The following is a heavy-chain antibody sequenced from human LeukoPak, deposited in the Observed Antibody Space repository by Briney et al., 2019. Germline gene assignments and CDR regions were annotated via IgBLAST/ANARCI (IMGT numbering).Heavy chain of an antibody. CDR3: ARHRAAPLAMVDFDY. Sequence: PSETLSLTCTVSGGSISSYYWSWIRQPPGKGLEWIGYIYYSGSTNYNPSLKSRVTISVDTSKNQFSLKLSSVTAADTAVYYCARHRAAPLAMVDFDYWGQGTLVTVSS. J-gene: IGHJ4*02. CDR2: IYYSGST. V-gene: IGHV4-59*08. CDR1: GGSISSYY. D-gene: IGHD5-18*01.